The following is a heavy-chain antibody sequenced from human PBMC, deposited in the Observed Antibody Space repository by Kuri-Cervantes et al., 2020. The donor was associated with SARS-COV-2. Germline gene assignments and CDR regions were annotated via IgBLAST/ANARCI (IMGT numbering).Heavy chain of an antibody. CDR3: ANDGGDTVLLFDY. D-gene: IGHD5-18*01. V-gene: IGHV3-21*01. CDR1: GFTFSSYS. J-gene: IGHJ4*02. CDR2: ISSSSSYI. Sequence: GESLKISCAASGFTFSSYSMNWVRQAPGKGLEWVSSISSSSSYIYYADSVKGRFTISRDNAKNSLYLQMNSLRAEDTAVYYCANDGGDTVLLFDYWGQGTLVTVSS.